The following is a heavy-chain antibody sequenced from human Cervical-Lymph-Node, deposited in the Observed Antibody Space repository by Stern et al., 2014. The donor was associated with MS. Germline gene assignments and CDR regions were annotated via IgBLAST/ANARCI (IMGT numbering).Heavy chain of an antibody. J-gene: IGHJ4*02. V-gene: IGHV3-23*04. CDR1: GFTLSNFA. Sequence: EVHLVESGGRSVQPGESLRLSCAASGFTLSNFAMNWVRQAPGKGLEWVSGIRSSGTNAYSADSVKGRFTVSRDNSKNTLYLQMNGLRAEDAAVYFCAKNWRLQVAGHFDYWGQGTLVTVPS. D-gene: IGHD4-11*01. CDR2: IRSSGTNA. CDR3: AKNWRLQVAGHFDY.